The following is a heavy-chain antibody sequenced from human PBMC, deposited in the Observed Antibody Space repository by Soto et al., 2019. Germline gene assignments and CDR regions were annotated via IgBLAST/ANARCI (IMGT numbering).Heavy chain of an antibody. CDR2: INHSGST. CDR3: ARVVGSSGDYFDS. D-gene: IGHD3-10*01. CDR1: GGSFSGYY. J-gene: IGHJ4*02. Sequence: ETLSLTCAVYGGSFSGYYWSWIRQPPGKGLEWIGEINHSGSTNYNPSLKSRVTISVDTSKNQFSLKLSSVTAADTAVYYCARVVGSSGDYFDSWGQGTLVTVSS. V-gene: IGHV4-34*01.